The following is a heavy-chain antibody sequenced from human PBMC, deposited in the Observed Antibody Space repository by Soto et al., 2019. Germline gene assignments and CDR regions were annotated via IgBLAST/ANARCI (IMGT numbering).Heavy chain of an antibody. V-gene: IGHV1-24*01. CDR2: FDPEDGET. Sequence: ASVKVSCKVSGYTLTELSMHWVRQAPGKGLEWMGGFDPEDGETIYAQKFQGRVTMTEDTPTDTAYMELSSLRSEDTAVYYCATFPPDCSSTSCRFDYWGQGTLVTVSS. J-gene: IGHJ4*02. CDR1: GYTLTELS. D-gene: IGHD2-2*01. CDR3: ATFPPDCSSTSCRFDY.